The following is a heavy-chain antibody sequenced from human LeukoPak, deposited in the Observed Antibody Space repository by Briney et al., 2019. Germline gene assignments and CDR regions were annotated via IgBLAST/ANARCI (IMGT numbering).Heavy chain of an antibody. CDR3: ARDYSKNHSVVGFVLDY. D-gene: IGHD2-21*01. Sequence: GGSLRLSCAASGFTFSSYSMNWVRQAPGKGLEWVSSISSSSSYIYYADSVKGRFTISRDNAKNSLYLQMNSLRAEDTAVYYCARDYSKNHSVVGFVLDYWRQGTLVTVSS. CDR2: ISSSSSYI. J-gene: IGHJ4*02. V-gene: IGHV3-21*01. CDR1: GFTFSSYS.